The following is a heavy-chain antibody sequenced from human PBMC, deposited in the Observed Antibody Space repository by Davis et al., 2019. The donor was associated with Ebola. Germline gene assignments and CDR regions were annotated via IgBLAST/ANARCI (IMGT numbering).Heavy chain of an antibody. Sequence: PSETLSLTCTVSGASFNSHYWSWIRQPPGKGLEWIGEINHSGSTNYNPSLKSRVTISVDTSKNQFSLKLSSVTAADTAVYYCARDRSGLAADDAFDIWGQGSMVTVSS. CDR2: INHSGST. D-gene: IGHD3-22*01. CDR3: ARDRSGLAADDAFDI. CDR1: GASFNSHY. J-gene: IGHJ3*02. V-gene: IGHV4-34*01.